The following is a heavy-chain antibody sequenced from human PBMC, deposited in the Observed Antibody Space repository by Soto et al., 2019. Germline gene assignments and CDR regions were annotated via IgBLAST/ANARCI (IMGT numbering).Heavy chain of an antibody. D-gene: IGHD6-19*01. V-gene: IGHV3-23*01. Sequence: EVQLLEAGGGLVQPGGSLRLSCAASGFTFNSSAMSWVRQAPGKGLEWVSTTSGGAGSTYYADSVKGRFTISRDNSKNTLYLQMNSLRADDTAVYYCAKGRYRIGWYDPYFDYWGQEPWSPSPQ. CDR3: AKGRYRIGWYDPYFDY. CDR2: TSGGAGST. J-gene: IGHJ4*01. CDR1: GFTFNSSA.